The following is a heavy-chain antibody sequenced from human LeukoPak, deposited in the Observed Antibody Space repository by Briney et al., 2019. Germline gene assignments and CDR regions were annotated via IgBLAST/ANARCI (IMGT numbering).Heavy chain of an antibody. J-gene: IGHJ4*02. CDR3: GRRVYSSSYVDY. CDR1: GGSISSYY. Sequence: KPSETLSLTCTVSGGSISSYYWSWIRQPPGKRLEWIGYIYYSGNNNYNPSLKSRVTISVDTSKNQFSLKLISVAAADTAVYYCGRRVYSSSYVDYWGQGTLVTVSS. CDR2: IYYSGNN. V-gene: IGHV4-59*08. D-gene: IGHD6-6*01.